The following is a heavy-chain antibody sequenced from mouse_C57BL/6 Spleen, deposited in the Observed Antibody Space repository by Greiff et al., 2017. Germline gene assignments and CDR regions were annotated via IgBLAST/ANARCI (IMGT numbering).Heavy chain of an antibody. D-gene: IGHD2-3*01. CDR2: ISYDGSN. J-gene: IGHJ4*01. CDR3: ARVDGYQGAMDY. V-gene: IGHV3-6*01. CDR1: GYSIPSGYY. Sequence: VQLKEPGPGLVKPSQSLSLTCSVTGYSIPSGYYWNWIRPFPGNKLEWLGYISYDGSNNYNPSLKNRISIARETSKNQFFLKLNSVTTEDTATYDCARVDGYQGAMDYWGQGTSVTVSS.